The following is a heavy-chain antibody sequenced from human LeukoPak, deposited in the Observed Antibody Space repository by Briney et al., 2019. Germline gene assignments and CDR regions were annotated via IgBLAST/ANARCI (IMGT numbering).Heavy chain of an antibody. CDR3: ARRAAAGTFDY. J-gene: IGHJ4*02. CDR1: GYTFTSYY. D-gene: IGHD6-13*01. CDR2: MNPSGGST. V-gene: IGHV1-46*01. Sequence: ASVKVSCKASGYTFTSYYMHWVRRAPGQGLEWMGIMNPSGGSTSYAQKFQGRVTMTRDMSTSTVYMELSSLRSEDTAVYYCARRAAAGTFDYWGQGTLVTVSS.